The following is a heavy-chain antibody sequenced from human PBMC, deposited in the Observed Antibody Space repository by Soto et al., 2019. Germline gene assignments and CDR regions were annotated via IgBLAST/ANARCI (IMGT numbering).Heavy chain of an antibody. CDR1: TGSITNDNW. V-gene: IGHV4-4*02. Sequence: QVQLQASGPGLVKPSGTLSLTCAVSTGSITNDNWWRWFRQAPGKGLVSIGDIYLTGSTNSNPSLTSRVVISIGLAQNNFALRLGSVTAADTAVYHCARLWGALAKSAGWFGPWGQATLFTVSS. D-gene: IGHD3-16*01. CDR3: ARLWGALAKSAGWFGP. CDR2: IYLTGST. J-gene: IGHJ5*02.